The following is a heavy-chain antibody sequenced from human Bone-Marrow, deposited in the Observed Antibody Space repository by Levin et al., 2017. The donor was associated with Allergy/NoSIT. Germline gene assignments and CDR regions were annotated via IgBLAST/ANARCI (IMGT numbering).Heavy chain of an antibody. CDR3: ASRIAVAGSESPLDY. J-gene: IGHJ4*02. V-gene: IGHV3-23*01. CDR2: ISAGGGTT. CDR1: GFIFGNYA. D-gene: IGHD6-19*01. Sequence: GGSLRLSCAASGFIFGNYAMSWVRQAPGKGLEWVSAISAGGGTTFYADSVKGRFTISRGDSKNTLYLQMDSLRAEATALYYCASRIAVAGSESPLDYWGQGIQVTVSS.